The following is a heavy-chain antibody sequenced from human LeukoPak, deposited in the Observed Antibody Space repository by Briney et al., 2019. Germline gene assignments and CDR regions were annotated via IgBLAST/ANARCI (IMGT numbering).Heavy chain of an antibody. V-gene: IGHV3-7*01. Sequence: GGSLRLSCAASGFTFSSYWMSWVRQAPGKGLEWVANIKQDGSEKYYVDSVKGRFTISRDNAKNTLYLQMSSLRAEDTAVYYCARDSNSYGSGATIDYWGQGTLVTVSS. CDR1: GFTFSSYW. D-gene: IGHD3-10*01. CDR2: IKQDGSEK. CDR3: ARDSNSYGSGATIDY. J-gene: IGHJ4*02.